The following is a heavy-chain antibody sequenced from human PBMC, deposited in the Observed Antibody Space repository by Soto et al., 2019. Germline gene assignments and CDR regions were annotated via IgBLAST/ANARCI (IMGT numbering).Heavy chain of an antibody. Sequence: QVPLQESGPGLVKPSQTLSLTCTVSGGSISSEGYYWSWFRQRPGKGLEWIGDIYYSGTTYHNPSLRSRLTISGAASKKQFSLKLSSVTDADTALYYCARGRGYSYGPYYFDYWGQGTLVTVSS. CDR1: GGSISSEGYY. CDR3: ARGRGYSYGPYYFDY. CDR2: IYYSGTT. D-gene: IGHD5-18*01. V-gene: IGHV4-31*03. J-gene: IGHJ4*02.